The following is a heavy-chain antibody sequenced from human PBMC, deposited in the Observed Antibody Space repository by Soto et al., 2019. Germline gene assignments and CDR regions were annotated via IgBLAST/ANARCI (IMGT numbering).Heavy chain of an antibody. CDR1: GFPFSIYS. CDR3: ARSVEGHFDY. J-gene: IGHJ4*02. V-gene: IGHV3-48*02. CDR2: ITSDTNTI. D-gene: IGHD6-19*01. Sequence: EVQLVESGGGLVQPGGSLRLTCVASGFPFSIYSMNWVRQAPGKGLEWSSYITSDTNTIKYADSVKGRFTISRDNAKNLVYLHMSSRGDEDTAVYFCARSVEGHFDYWGQGIVVAVSS.